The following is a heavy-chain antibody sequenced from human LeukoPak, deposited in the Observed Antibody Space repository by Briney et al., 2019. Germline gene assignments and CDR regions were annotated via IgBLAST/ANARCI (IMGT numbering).Heavy chain of an antibody. D-gene: IGHD3-22*01. CDR2: IYSGGST. CDR3: ASLSSGYPIN. CDR1: GFTVSSNY. J-gene: IGHJ4*02. V-gene: IGHV3-53*01. Sequence: GGSLRLSCAASGFTVSSNYMSWVRQAPGKGLEWVSVIYSGGSTCYADSVKGRFTISRDNSKNTLYLQMNSLRAEDTAVYYCASLSSGYPINWGQGTLVTVSS.